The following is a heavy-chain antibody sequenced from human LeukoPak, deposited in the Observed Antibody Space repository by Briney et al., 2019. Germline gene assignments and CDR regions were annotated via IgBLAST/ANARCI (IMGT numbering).Heavy chain of an antibody. CDR3: AREEWELHAFDI. V-gene: IGHV1-18*01. D-gene: IGHD1-26*01. J-gene: IGHJ3*02. CDR2: ISAYNGNT. CDR1: GYTFTSYG. Sequence: ASVKVTCKASGYTFTSYGISWVRQAPGQGLEWMGWISAYNGNTNYAQKLQGRVTMTTDTSTSTAYMELRSLRSDDTAVYYCAREEWELHAFDIWGQGTMVTVSS.